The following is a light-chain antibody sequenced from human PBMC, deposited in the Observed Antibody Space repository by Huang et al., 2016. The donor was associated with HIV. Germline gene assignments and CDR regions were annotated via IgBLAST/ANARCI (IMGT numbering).Light chain of an antibody. Sequence: DIQMTQTPSAMSASVGDRVTITCRASQDIANSLAWFQQKPGKVSRPLIYGTSTLRSGVPSRFSDSGSGTEFTLTISSLQPEDFATYYCLQHNTYPWMFGQGTKVEVK. CDR3: LQHNTYPWM. CDR2: GTS. V-gene: IGKV1-17*03. J-gene: IGKJ1*01. CDR1: QDIANS.